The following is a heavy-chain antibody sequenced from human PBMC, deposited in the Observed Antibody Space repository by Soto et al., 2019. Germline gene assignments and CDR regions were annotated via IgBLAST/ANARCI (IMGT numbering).Heavy chain of an antibody. CDR3: ARERPVASNWFFDL. J-gene: IGHJ2*01. Sequence: GGSLRLSCAASGFSVGSNYMNWVRQAPGKGLEWVSVFYPAGSTYYADSVKGRFTISRDNTKNTLYLQMNSLRAEDTAVYYCARERPVASNWFFDLWGRGTLVTVSS. CDR2: FYPAGST. D-gene: IGHD2-21*01. V-gene: IGHV3-53*01. CDR1: GFSVGSNY.